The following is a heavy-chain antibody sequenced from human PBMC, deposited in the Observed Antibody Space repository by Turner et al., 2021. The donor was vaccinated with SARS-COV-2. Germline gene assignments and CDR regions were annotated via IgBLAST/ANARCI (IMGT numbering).Heavy chain of an antibody. CDR3: ARVTIAFGGAPFDY. D-gene: IGHD2-21*01. Sequence: QVQLHQWGAGLLKPSETLSLTCAVYGGSFSGYYWSWIRQPPGKGLEWVGEINHSRSTYYNPSLKSRVTISLDTSRNQFSLKLSSVTAADTAVYYCARVTIAFGGAPFDYWGQGTLVTVSS. CDR2: INHSRST. J-gene: IGHJ4*02. V-gene: IGHV4-34*01. CDR1: GGSFSGYY.